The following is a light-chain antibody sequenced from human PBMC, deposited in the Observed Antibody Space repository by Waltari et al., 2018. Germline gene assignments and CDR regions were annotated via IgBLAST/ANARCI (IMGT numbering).Light chain of an antibody. J-gene: IGKJ2*01. Sequence: DIQMTQSPSSLSASIGDRVTITCQASQDISIYVNWYQQKPGKAPRLLIYDASTLESGVPSRFTGSGSGTDFTFTINSLQPEDIATYYCLQYDNIPPYTFGQGTKVDFK. CDR3: LQYDNIPPYT. CDR2: DAS. CDR1: QDISIY. V-gene: IGKV1-33*01.